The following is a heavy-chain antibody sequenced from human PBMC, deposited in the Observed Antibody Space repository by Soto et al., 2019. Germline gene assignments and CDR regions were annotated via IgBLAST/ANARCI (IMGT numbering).Heavy chain of an antibody. Sequence: SETLSLTFTVSGGSSSSYYWSWIRQPAGKGLEWIGRIYTSGSTNYNPSLKSRVTMSADTSKNQFSLKLSSVTAADTAVYYCARDNLLTPYYGMDVWGQGTTVTVSS. CDR3: ARDNLLTPYYGMDV. CDR2: IYTSGST. V-gene: IGHV4-4*07. CDR1: GGSSSSYY. J-gene: IGHJ6*02.